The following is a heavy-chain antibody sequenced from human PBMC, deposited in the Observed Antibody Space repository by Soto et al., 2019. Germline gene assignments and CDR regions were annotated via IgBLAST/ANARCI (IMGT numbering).Heavy chain of an antibody. CDR3: GRDGVGATPLGWFDP. CDR1: GYTFIGYY. V-gene: IGHV1-2*06. CDR2: INPRSGDT. Sequence: QVQLVQSGAEVKKPGASVKVSCKASGYTFIGYYIHWVRPAPGQGLDWLGRINPRSGDTTYAQKFQGRLTMTRDTSISTAYMELISLRSDDTAVYYCGRDGVGATPLGWFDPWGQGSLVTVSS. J-gene: IGHJ5*02. D-gene: IGHD1-26*01.